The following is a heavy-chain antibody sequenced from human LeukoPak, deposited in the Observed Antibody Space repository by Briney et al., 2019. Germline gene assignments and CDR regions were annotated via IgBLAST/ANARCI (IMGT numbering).Heavy chain of an antibody. Sequence: VGQAPGKGLEWMGIINPSDGTTSYPQKFQGRVTMTRDTSTSTVYMELSSLRSEDTAVYYCARRFGDPPRFDYWGQGTLVTVSS. CDR2: INPSDGTT. J-gene: IGHJ4*02. CDR3: ARRFGDPPRFDY. D-gene: IGHD3-10*01. V-gene: IGHV1-46*01.